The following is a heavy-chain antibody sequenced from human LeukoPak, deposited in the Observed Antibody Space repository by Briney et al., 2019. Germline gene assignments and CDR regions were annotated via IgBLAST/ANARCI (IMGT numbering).Heavy chain of an antibody. D-gene: IGHD3-10*01. CDR2: IYYSGST. V-gene: IGHV4-59*08. J-gene: IGHJ6*02. Sequence: PSETLSLTCTVSGGSISPYYWSWIRQPPGKGPEYIGYIYYSGSTYYNPSLMSRATISLDTSKNQFSLKLSSVTAADTAVYYCVRCFGSGYYGMDVWGQGTTVTVSS. CDR1: GGSISPYY. CDR3: VRCFGSGYYGMDV.